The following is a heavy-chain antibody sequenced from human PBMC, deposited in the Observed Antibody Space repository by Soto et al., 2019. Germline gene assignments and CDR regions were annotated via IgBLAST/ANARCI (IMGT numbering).Heavy chain of an antibody. CDR2: IYYSGST. CDR3: ARAEIDYSNDY. J-gene: IGHJ4*02. CDR1: GGSISSYY. V-gene: IGHV4-59*01. Sequence: SETLSLTCTVSGGSISSYYWSWIRQPPGKGLEWIGYIYYSGSTNYNPSLKSRVTISVDTSKNQFSLKLSSVTAADTAVYYCARAEIDYSNDYWGQGTLVTVSS. D-gene: IGHD4-4*01.